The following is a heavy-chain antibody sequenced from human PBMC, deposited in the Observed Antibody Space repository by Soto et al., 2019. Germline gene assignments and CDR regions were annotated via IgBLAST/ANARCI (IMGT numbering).Heavy chain of an antibody. J-gene: IGHJ4*02. Sequence: GGSLRLSCVASRFSLNTFAMSWVRQAPGKGLEWVSSINAGGGNTYYADSVKGRFTVSRDNSKNTLHLQMNSLRTEDTAVYYCAGVQEWFGFDYWGQGTLATVYS. D-gene: IGHD3-10*01. CDR1: RFSLNTFA. V-gene: IGHV3-23*01. CDR3: AGVQEWFGFDY. CDR2: INAGGGNT.